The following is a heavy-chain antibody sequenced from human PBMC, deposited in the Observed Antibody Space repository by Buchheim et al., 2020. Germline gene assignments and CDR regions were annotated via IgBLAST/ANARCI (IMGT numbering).Heavy chain of an antibody. V-gene: IGHV3-48*03. CDR2: ISSSGSTI. J-gene: IGHJ6*02. CDR1: GFTFSSYE. CDR3: ARESPLRFLEWLPTGDYYYGMDV. D-gene: IGHD3-3*01. Sequence: VQLVESGGGLVQPGGSLRLSCAASGFTFSSYEMNWVRQAPGKGLEWVSYISSSGSTIYYADSVKGRFTISRDNATNSLYLQMNSLRAEDTAVYYCARESPLRFLEWLPTGDYYYGMDVWGQGTT.